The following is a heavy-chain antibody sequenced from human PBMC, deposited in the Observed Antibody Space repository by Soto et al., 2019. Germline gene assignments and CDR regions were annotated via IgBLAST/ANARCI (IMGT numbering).Heavy chain of an antibody. D-gene: IGHD3-10*01. Sequence: GGSLRLSCAASGLSFSSSAMHWVRQAPGKGLEWVAMISHDGSHEYYGDSVKGRFSVSRDNSHNILHLQMNSLRIEDTAVYFCARNTDHRLVRGWLDPWGQGTLVTVSS. CDR2: ISHDGSHE. V-gene: IGHV3-30-3*01. CDR3: ARNTDHRLVRGWLDP. CDR1: GLSFSSSA. J-gene: IGHJ5*02.